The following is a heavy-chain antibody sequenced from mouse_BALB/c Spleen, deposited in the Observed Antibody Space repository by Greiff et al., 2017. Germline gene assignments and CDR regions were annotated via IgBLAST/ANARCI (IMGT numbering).Heavy chain of an antibody. Sequence: EVKLVESGGGLVKPGGSLKLSCAASGFAFSSYDMSWVRPTPEKLLEWVAYISSGGGSTYYPDTVKGRFTISRDNAKNTLYLQMSSLKSEDTAMYYCARHDDYDLFAYWGQGTLVTVSA. V-gene: IGHV5-12-1*01. D-gene: IGHD2-4*01. J-gene: IGHJ3*01. CDR1: GFAFSSYD. CDR2: ISSGGGST. CDR3: ARHDDYDLFAY.